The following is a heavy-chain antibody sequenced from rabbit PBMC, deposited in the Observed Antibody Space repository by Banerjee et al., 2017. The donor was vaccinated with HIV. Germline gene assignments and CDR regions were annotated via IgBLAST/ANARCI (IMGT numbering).Heavy chain of an antibody. CDR2: IVTGDGST. Sequence: QEQLVESGGGLVQPEGSLTLTCRASGFDFSSSYWMCWVRQAPGKGLEWIGCIVTGDGSTYYASWVNGRFSISRENNQNTVSLQMTSLTAADTATYFCARYLGDGYLGLWGPGTLVTVS. D-gene: IGHD6-1*01. J-gene: IGHJ6*01. CDR3: ARYLGDGYLGL. V-gene: IGHV1S47*01. CDR1: GFDFSSSYW.